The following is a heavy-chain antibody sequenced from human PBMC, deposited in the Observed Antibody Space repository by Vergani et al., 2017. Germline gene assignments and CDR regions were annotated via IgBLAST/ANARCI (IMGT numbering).Heavy chain of an antibody. D-gene: IGHD1-14*01. J-gene: IGHJ3*02. Sequence: EVQLVQSGAEVKKPGESLRISCKGSGYSFTSYWISWVRQMPGKGLEWMGMIDPSDSYTNYSPSFQGHVTISADKSISTAYLQWSRLKASDTAMYYCATSALTGRGDDAFDIWGQGTMVTVSS. CDR2: IDPSDSYT. V-gene: IGHV5-10-1*03. CDR1: GYSFTSYW. CDR3: ATSALTGRGDDAFDI.